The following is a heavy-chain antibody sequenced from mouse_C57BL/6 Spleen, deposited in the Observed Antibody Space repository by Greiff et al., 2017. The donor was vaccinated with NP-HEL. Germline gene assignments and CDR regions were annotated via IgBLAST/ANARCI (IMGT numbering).Heavy chain of an antibody. CDR3: TVIYYGYVYAMDY. V-gene: IGHV14-4*01. J-gene: IGHJ4*01. Sequence: EVQLQQSGAELVRPGASVKLSCTASGFNIKDDYMHWVKQRPEQGLEWIGWIDPENGDTEYASKFQGKATITADTSSNTAYLQLSSLTSEDTAVYYCTVIYYGYVYAMDYWGQGTSVTVSP. CDR1: GFNIKDDY. CDR2: IDPENGDT. D-gene: IGHD2-2*01.